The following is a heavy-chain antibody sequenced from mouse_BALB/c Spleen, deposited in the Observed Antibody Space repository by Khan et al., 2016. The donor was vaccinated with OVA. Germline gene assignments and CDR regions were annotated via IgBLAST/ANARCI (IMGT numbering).Heavy chain of an antibody. CDR1: GFTFSSYG. V-gene: IGHV5-6*01. Sequence: EVELVESGGDLVKPGGSLKLSCAASGFTFSSYGMSWVRQTPDKRLEWVATISSGGHYTYFPDSVRGRFTISRDNAKNTLYLQMSSLKSEDTAMYYCARTITTAKRDYYAMDYWGKGTSVTVSS. CDR3: ARTITTAKRDYYAMDY. CDR2: ISSGGHYT. J-gene: IGHJ4*01. D-gene: IGHD1-2*01.